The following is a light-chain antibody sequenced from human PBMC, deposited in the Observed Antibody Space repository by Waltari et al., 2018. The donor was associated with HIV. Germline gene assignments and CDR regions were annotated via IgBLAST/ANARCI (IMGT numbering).Light chain of an antibody. CDR3: SSYTSRVTYV. Sequence: SALTQPASVSGSPGQSITISCTGTSTDVGGSNYVSWHQQHPGEAPKLIIHDVSDRPSGISNRFSGSKSGNTASLTISGLQTEDEADYYCSSYTSRVTYVFGTGTRVTVL. CDR1: STDVGGSNY. CDR2: DVS. V-gene: IGLV2-14*03. J-gene: IGLJ1*01.